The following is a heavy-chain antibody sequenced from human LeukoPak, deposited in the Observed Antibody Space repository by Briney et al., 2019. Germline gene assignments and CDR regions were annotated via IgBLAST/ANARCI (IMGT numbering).Heavy chain of an antibody. J-gene: IGHJ4*02. V-gene: IGHV1-69*13. D-gene: IGHD3-3*01. CDR2: IIPIFGTA. CDR1: GGTFSSYA. CDR3: ARGLYYDFWSGYWFDY. Sequence: GASVKVSCQASGGTFSSYAISWVRQAPGQGLEWMGGIIPIFGTANYAQKFQGRVTITADESTSTAHMELSSLRSEDTAVYYCARGLYYDFWSGYWFDYWGQGTLVTVSS.